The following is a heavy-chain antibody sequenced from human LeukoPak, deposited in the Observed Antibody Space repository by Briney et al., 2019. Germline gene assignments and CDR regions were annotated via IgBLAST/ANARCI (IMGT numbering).Heavy chain of an antibody. J-gene: IGHJ6*03. CDR3: ARVLKVYYDFWSGYRGYYYYYYMDV. Sequence: SETLSLTCTVSGGSISSSSYYWGWIRQPPGKGLEWIGSIYYSGSTYYNPSLKSRVTISVDTSKNQFSLKLSSVTAADTAVYYCARVLKVYYDFWSGYRGYYYYYYMDVWGKGTTVTVSS. D-gene: IGHD3-3*01. V-gene: IGHV4-39*07. CDR1: GGSISSSSYY. CDR2: IYYSGST.